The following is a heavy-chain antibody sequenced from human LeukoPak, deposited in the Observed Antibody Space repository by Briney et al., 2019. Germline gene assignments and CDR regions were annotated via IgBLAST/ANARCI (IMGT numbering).Heavy chain of an antibody. V-gene: IGHV3-74*01. CDR1: GFTFSSYW. CDR2: INGDGRNI. D-gene: IGHD6-6*01. J-gene: IGHJ3*02. Sequence: PGGSLRLSCVASGFTFSSYWMHWVRQDPRKGLVWVSRINGDGRNINYADSVRGRFTISRDNAKNSLYLQMNSLRAEDTAVYYCASSIEYSSSSKAFDMWGQGTMVTVSS. CDR3: ASSIEYSSSSKAFDM.